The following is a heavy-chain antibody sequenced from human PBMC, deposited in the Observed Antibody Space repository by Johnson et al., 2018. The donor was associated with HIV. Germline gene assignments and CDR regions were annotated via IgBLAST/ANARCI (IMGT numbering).Heavy chain of an antibody. J-gene: IGHJ3*02. D-gene: IGHD5-24*01. CDR1: GFTFSSYA. CDR3: VRWSRDGYNFWSGFFFDAFDI. Sequence: VQLVESGGGLVQPGGSLRLSCAASGFTFSSYAMSWVRQAPGQGLEWVSAISGSGGSTYYADSVKGRFTISRDNSKNTLYLQMNSLRAEDTAVYYCVRWSRDGYNFWSGFFFDAFDIWGQGTMVTVSS. V-gene: IGHV3-23*04. CDR2: ISGSGGST.